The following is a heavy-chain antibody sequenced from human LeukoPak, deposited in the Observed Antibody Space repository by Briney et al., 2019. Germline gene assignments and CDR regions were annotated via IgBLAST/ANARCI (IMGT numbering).Heavy chain of an antibody. D-gene: IGHD6-25*01. V-gene: IGHV4-39*01. CDR1: GVSPKNGRYY. J-gene: IGHJ4*02. CDR2: IFYTGSA. Sequence: SETLSLTCTVSGVSPKNGRYYSGCIRQPPGRRLEWIGSIFYTGSAHYHPSFESRVVITIDTANNQFSLRLPSVTAADTAVYFWARRSIAAAAHFDFWGQGSLVTVSS. CDR3: ARRSIAAAAHFDF.